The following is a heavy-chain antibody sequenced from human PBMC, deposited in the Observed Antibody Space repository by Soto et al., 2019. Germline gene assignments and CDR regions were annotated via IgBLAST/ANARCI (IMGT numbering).Heavy chain of an antibody. D-gene: IGHD3-22*01. CDR3: ARRIYDPSGYRYFDF. CDR1: GYSFSSYW. J-gene: IGHJ4*02. Sequence: PXESLKISCKASGYSFSSYWIGWVRQMPGKGLEWMGIIFPDDSETRYSPSFQGKVSISVDKSITTAYLQWSSLKASDTAMYYCARRIYDPSGYRYFDFWGQGTLVTVSS. V-gene: IGHV5-51*01. CDR2: IFPDDSET.